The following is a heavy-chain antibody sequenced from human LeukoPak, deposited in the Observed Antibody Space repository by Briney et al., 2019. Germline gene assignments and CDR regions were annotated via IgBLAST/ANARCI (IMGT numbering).Heavy chain of an antibody. J-gene: IGHJ4*02. CDR3: ARLNRYSSSWYLRDY. D-gene: IGHD6-13*01. CDR1: GFTLSSYS. V-gene: IGHV3-21*01. Sequence: GGSLRLSCAASGFTLSSYSMNWVRQAPGKGLEWVSSISSSSSYIYYADSVKGRFTISRDNAKNSLYLQMNSLRAEDTAVYYCARLNRYSSSWYLRDYWGQGTLVTVSS. CDR2: ISSSSSYI.